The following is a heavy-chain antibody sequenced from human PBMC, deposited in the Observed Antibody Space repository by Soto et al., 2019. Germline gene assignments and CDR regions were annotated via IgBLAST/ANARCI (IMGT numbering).Heavy chain of an antibody. CDR1: GFSLSTSGMR. CDR3: ARSIVAAGNRWFDP. Sequence: GSGPTLVNPTQTPTLTCTFSGFSLSTSGMRVSWIRQPPGKALEWLARIDWDDDKLYSTSLKTRLTISKDTSKNQVVLTMTNMDPVDTATYYCARSIVAAGNRWFDPWGQGTLVTVSS. CDR2: IDWDDDK. D-gene: IGHD6-13*01. V-gene: IGHV2-70*04. J-gene: IGHJ5*02.